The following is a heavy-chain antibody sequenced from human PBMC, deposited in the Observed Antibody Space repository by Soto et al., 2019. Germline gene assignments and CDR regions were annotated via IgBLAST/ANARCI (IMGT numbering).Heavy chain of an antibody. CDR3: SRMQLGYDAFDI. V-gene: IGHV3-21*01. Sequence: EVQLVESGGGLVKPGGSLRLSCAASGFTFSRYSMNWVRQAPGKGLEWVSSISSSSSYIYYADSVKGRFTISRDNAKNSLYLQMNSMRAEDTARYYCSRMQLGYDAFDIWSQGTMVTVSS. CDR2: ISSSSSYI. J-gene: IGHJ3*02. D-gene: IGHD6-6*01. CDR1: GFTFSRYS.